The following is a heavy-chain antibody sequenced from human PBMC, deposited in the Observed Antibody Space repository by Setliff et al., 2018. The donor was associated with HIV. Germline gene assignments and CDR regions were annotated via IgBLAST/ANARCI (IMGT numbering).Heavy chain of an antibody. D-gene: IGHD5-18*01. CDR2: IYKSGSA. Sequence: KTSETLSLTCSVSGVSVSDRNYYWGWIRQPPGKGLEWIGSIYKSGSANYSPSLKGRVTISADTSRNQFSLKLTSVTAADTAIYYCGRLSDTAMASFDSWGQGTLVTVSS. CDR3: GRLSDTAMASFDS. J-gene: IGHJ4*02. CDR1: GVSVSDRNYY. V-gene: IGHV4-39*01.